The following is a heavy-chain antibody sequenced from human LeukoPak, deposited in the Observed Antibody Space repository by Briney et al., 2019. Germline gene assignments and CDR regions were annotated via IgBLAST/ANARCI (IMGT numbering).Heavy chain of an antibody. J-gene: IGHJ4*02. CDR3: ARFPQYSGSYYGTFDY. V-gene: IGHV1-18*01. D-gene: IGHD1-26*01. CDR1: GYTFTSYG. Sequence: ASVKVSCKASGYTFTSYGISWVRQAPGQGLEWMGWISAYNGNTNYAQKLQGRVAMTIDTSTSTAYMELRSLRSDDTAVYYCARFPQYSGSYYGTFDYWGQGTLVTVSS. CDR2: ISAYNGNT.